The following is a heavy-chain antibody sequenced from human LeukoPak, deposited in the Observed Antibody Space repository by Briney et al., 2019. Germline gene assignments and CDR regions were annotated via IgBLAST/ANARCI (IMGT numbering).Heavy chain of an antibody. CDR3: ARHRSSWYRDDAFDI. CDR1: GYSFTSYW. Sequence: GESLKISCKGSGYSFTSYWIGWVRQMPGKGLEWMGIIYPGDSDTRYSPSFQGQVTISADKSISTAYLQWSSLKASDTAMYYCARHRSSWYRDDAFDIWGQGTMVTVSS. V-gene: IGHV5-51*01. CDR2: IYPGDSDT. J-gene: IGHJ3*02. D-gene: IGHD6-13*01.